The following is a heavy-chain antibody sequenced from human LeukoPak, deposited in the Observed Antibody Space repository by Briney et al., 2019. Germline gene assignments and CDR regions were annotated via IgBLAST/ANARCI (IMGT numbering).Heavy chain of an antibody. CDR3: ARAWGDYVWGSYRFSTLYYFDY. V-gene: IGHV3-20*04. J-gene: IGHJ4*02. CDR1: GFTFDDYG. Sequence: GGSLRLSCAASGFTFDDYGMSWVRQAPGKGLEWVSGINWNGGSTGYADSVKGRFTISRDNAKNSLYLQMNSLRAEDTALYYCARAWGDYVWGSYRFSTLYYFDYWGQGTLVTVSS. D-gene: IGHD3-16*02. CDR2: INWNGGST.